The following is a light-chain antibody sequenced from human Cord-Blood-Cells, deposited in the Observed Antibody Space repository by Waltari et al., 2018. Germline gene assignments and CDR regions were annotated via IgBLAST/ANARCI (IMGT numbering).Light chain of an antibody. CDR3: QQYYSTPFT. Sequence: DIVMTQSPDSLAVSLGERGTINCKSSQSVLYSSNNKNYLAWYQQKPGQPPKPLIYWASTRESGVPDRFSGSGSGTDFTLTISSLQAEDVAVYYCQQYYSTPFTFGPGTKVDIK. CDR1: QSVLYSSNNKNY. CDR2: WAS. J-gene: IGKJ3*01. V-gene: IGKV4-1*01.